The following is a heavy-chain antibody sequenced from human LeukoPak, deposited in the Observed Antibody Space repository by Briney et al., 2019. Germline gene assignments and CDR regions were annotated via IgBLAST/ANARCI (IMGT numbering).Heavy chain of an antibody. V-gene: IGHV1-69*13. D-gene: IGHD4-17*01. CDR1: GGTFSSYA. Sequence: SVKVSCKASGGTFSSYAISWVRQAPGQGLEWMGGIIPIFGTANYAQKFQGRVTITADESTSTAYMELSSLRSEDTAVYYCARDLGYGDPWGGFDYWGQGTLVTVSS. CDR2: IIPIFGTA. J-gene: IGHJ4*02. CDR3: ARDLGYGDPWGGFDY.